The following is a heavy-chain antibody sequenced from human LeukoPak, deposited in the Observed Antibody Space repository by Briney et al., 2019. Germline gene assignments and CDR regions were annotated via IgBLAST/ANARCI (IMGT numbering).Heavy chain of an antibody. CDR2: ISSSSSTI. Sequence: GGSLRLSCAASGFTFSSYSMNWVRQAPGKGLEWVSYISSSSSTIYYADSVKGRSTISRDNAKNSLYLQMNSLRAEDTAVYYCAREKRQSDSSGPHPRDAFDIWGQGTMVTVSS. J-gene: IGHJ3*02. CDR1: GFTFSSYS. CDR3: AREKRQSDSSGPHPRDAFDI. V-gene: IGHV3-48*01. D-gene: IGHD6-19*01.